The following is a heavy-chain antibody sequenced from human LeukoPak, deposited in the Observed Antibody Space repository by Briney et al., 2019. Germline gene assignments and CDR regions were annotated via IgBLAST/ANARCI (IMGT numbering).Heavy chain of an antibody. V-gene: IGHV3-9*01. CDR1: GFTFDDYA. CDR2: ISWNSGSI. Sequence: GRSLRLSCAASGFTFDDYAMHWVRQAPGKGLEWVSGISWNSGSIGYADSVEGRFTISRDNAKNSLYLQMNSLRAEDTALYYCAKFGDCSGGSCYSRSVWGQGTLVTVSS. J-gene: IGHJ4*02. CDR3: AKFGDCSGGSCYSRSV. D-gene: IGHD2-15*01.